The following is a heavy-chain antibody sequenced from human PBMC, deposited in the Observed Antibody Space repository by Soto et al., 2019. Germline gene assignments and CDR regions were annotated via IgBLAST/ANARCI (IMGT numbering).Heavy chain of an antibody. J-gene: IGHJ6*02. D-gene: IGHD6-6*01. CDR1: GGTFSSYA. V-gene: IGHV1-69*01. CDR3: ARDKVIAARRVGPRLGMDV. Sequence: QVQLVQSGAEVKKPGSSVKVSCKASGGTFSSYAISWVRQAPGQGLEWMGGIIPIFGTANYAQKFQGRVTMTADESTSTAYMELSSLRSEDTAVYYCARDKVIAARRVGPRLGMDVWGQGTTVTVSS. CDR2: IIPIFGTA.